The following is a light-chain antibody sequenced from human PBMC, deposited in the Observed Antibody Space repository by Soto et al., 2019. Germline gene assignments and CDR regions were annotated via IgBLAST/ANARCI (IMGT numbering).Light chain of an antibody. J-gene: IGKJ1*01. Sequence: MTQSPLSLSASVGDRVTITCRASQSISSSLNWYQQRPGKAPNLLIYAASSLQSGVPSRFSGSGSGTDFTLTISSLQPEDFATYYCQQSFSTLGRTFGQGTKVEIK. CDR2: AAS. CDR3: QQSFSTLGRT. V-gene: IGKV1-39*01. CDR1: QSISSS.